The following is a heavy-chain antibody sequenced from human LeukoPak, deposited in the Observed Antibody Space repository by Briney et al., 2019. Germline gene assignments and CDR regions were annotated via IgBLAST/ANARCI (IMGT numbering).Heavy chain of an antibody. D-gene: IGHD2-2*03. V-gene: IGHV3-33*01. CDR2: IWYDGSNK. Sequence: PGGSLRLSCAASGFTFSSYGMHWVRQAPGKGLEWVAVIWYDGSNKYYADSVKGRFTISRDNSKNTLYLQMNSLRAADTAVYYCARGSGSGYCSSHLDYWGQGTLVTVSS. CDR1: GFTFSSYG. J-gene: IGHJ4*02. CDR3: ARGSGSGYCSSHLDY.